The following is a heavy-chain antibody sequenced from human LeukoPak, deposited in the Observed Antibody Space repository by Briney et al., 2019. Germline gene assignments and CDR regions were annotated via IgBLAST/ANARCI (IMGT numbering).Heavy chain of an antibody. J-gene: IGHJ4*02. CDR3: ATSLGGYCSGGSCHEYYFDY. CDR2: ISSSSSYI. CDR1: GLTFSSYS. Sequence: GGSLRLSCAASGLTFSSYSMNWVRQAPGKGLEWVSSISSSSSYIYYADSVKGRFTISRDNAKNSLYLQMNSLRAEDTAVYYCATSLGGYCSGGSCHEYYFDYWGQGTLVTVSS. V-gene: IGHV3-21*01. D-gene: IGHD2-15*01.